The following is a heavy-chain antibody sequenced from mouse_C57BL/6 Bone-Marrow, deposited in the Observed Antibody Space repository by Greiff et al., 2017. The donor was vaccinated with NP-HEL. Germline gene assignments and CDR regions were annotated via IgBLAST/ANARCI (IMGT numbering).Heavy chain of an antibody. Sequence: EVHLVESGEGLVKPGGSLKLSCAASGFTFSSYAMSWVRQTPEKRLEWVAYISSGGDYIYYADTVKGRFTISRDNARNTLYLQMSSLKSEDTAMYYCTRDYSNCHWYFDVWGTGTTVTVSS. J-gene: IGHJ1*03. CDR3: TRDYSNCHWYFDV. D-gene: IGHD2-5*01. V-gene: IGHV5-9-1*02. CDR1: GFTFSSYA. CDR2: ISSGGDYI.